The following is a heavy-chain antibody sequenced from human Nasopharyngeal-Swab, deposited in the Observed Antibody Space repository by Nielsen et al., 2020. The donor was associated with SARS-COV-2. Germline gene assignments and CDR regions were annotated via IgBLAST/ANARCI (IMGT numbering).Heavy chain of an antibody. CDR3: SAKLYTSTWFPLP. D-gene: IGHD6-13*01. V-gene: IGHV4-34*01. CDR2: INHSGST. CDR1: GGSFSGYY. Sequence: SETLSLTCAVYGGSFSGYYWSWVRQPPGKGLEWIGEINHSGSTNYIPSLKSRVTISVDTSKNQFSLKLTSVSAADTAVYYCSAKLYTSTWFPLPWGQGTLVPVSS. J-gene: IGHJ5*02.